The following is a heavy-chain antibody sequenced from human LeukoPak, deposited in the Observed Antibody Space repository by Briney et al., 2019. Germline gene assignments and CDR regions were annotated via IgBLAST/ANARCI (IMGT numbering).Heavy chain of an antibody. CDR3: VSGPMGPYSYYGMDV. CDR2: IYYSGST. J-gene: IGHJ6*02. Sequence: SETLSLTCTVSGGSISSYYWSWIRQPPGKGLEWIGYIYYSGSTNYNPSLKSRVTISVDTSKNQFSLKLSSVTAADTAVYYCVSGPMGPYSYYGMDVWGQGATVTVSS. CDR1: GGSISSYY. V-gene: IGHV4-59*08.